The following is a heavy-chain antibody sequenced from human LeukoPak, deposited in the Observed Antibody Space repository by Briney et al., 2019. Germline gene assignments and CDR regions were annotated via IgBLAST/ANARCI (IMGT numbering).Heavy chain of an antibody. CDR1: GYTFTSYD. Sequence: ASVKVSCKASGYTFTSYDINWVRQATGQGLEWMGWMNPNSGNTAYAQKFQGRVTITRNTSISTAYMQLSSLRSEDTAVYYCARWSNNWFDPWGQGTLVTVSS. D-gene: IGHD2-15*01. CDR3: ARWSNNWFDP. J-gene: IGHJ5*02. CDR2: MNPNSGNT. V-gene: IGHV1-8*03.